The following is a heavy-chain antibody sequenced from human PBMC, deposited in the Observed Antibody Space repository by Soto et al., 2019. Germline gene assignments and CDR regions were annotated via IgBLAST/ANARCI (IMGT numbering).Heavy chain of an antibody. CDR2: IWYDGSDK. Sequence: VQLVESGGGVVQPGKSLRLSCAASGFTLSSNGMHWVRQAPGKGLEWVAFIWYDGSDKYYADSVKGRFTISRDNSKNTLYLQMNSLRAEDTAVYYCARDRYPNYPPDAFDIWGQGTLVTVSS. J-gene: IGHJ3*02. CDR1: GFTLSSNG. D-gene: IGHD4-4*01. V-gene: IGHV3-33*01. CDR3: ARDRYPNYPPDAFDI.